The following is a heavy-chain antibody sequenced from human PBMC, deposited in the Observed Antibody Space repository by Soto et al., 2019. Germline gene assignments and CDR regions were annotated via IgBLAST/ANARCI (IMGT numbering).Heavy chain of an antibody. CDR3: AKDEGYCSGGSCSRDDY. V-gene: IGHV3-23*01. Sequence: PGGSLRLSCAASGFTFSSYAMSWVRQAPGKGLEWVSAISGSGGSTYYADSVKGRFNISRDNSKNTLYLQMNSLRAEDTAVYYCAKDEGYCSGGSCSRDDYWGQGTLVTVSS. D-gene: IGHD2-15*01. CDR2: ISGSGGST. J-gene: IGHJ4*02. CDR1: GFTFSSYA.